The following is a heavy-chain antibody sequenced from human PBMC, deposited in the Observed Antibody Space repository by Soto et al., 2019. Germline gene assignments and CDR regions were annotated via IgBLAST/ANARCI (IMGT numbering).Heavy chain of an antibody. CDR1: GFTFTNAW. Sequence: LRLSCEASGFTFTNAWMNWVRQAPGQGLEWVGRIRSNSDGGTTDYAAPVKGRFSISRDDSKNTLYLQMNSLKTEDTAVYYCSTTKAGTNTFGIWGQGTMVTVSS. CDR3: STTKAGTNTFGI. V-gene: IGHV3-15*07. D-gene: IGHD1-7*01. J-gene: IGHJ3*02. CDR2: IRSNSDGGTT.